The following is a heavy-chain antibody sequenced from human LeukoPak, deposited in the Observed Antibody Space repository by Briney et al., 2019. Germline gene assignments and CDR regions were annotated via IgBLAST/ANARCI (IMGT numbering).Heavy chain of an antibody. J-gene: IGHJ5*02. V-gene: IGHV3-13*01. CDR2: IGKAGDT. Sequence: GGSLRLSCVASGFAFSNYDMHWVRQASGKGLEWVSGIGKAGDTYYAAHAKGRFTLSRDADRNSWYLQMSSLRAEDTAVYYCARGAEVGFDPWGQGTLVTVSS. CDR3: ARGAEVGFDP. CDR1: GFAFSNYD. D-gene: IGHD1-26*01.